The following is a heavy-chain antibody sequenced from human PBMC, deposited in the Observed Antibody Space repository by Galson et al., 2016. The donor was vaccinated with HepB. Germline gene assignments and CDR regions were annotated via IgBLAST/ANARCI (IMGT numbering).Heavy chain of an antibody. CDR2: ITGRSYPYK. CDR1: GFTFSDYS. V-gene: IGHV3-21*01. D-gene: IGHD3-22*01. J-gene: IGHJ3*02. CDR3: ATIHLDSGGWGDGLNI. Sequence: SLRLSCAASGFTFSDYSMSWVRQAPGKGLEWVSFITGRSYPYKHYADSVRGRFTISRDDAKNSLFLQMNSLRAEDTALYYCATIHLDSGGWGDGLNIWGQGTMVTVSS.